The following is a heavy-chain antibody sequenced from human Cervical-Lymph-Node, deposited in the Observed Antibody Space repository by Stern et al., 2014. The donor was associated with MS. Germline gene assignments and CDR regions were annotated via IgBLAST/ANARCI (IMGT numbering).Heavy chain of an antibody. CDR1: GGSISSSSFY. Sequence: QLQLQESGPGLVKPSETLSLTCTVSGGSISSSSFYWGWIRQPPGKGLEWIGTISYSGSTYYNPSLKSRVTISVVTSKNPFSLQLNSVTAADTAVYYCARRGYSYGYHFDYWGQGTLVTVSS. CDR3: ARRGYSYGYHFDY. D-gene: IGHD5-18*01. CDR2: ISYSGST. V-gene: IGHV4-39*01. J-gene: IGHJ4*02.